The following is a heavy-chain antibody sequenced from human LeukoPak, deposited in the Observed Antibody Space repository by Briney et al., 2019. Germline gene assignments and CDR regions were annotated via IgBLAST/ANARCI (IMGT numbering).Heavy chain of an antibody. Sequence: ASVKVSCKVSGYTLTELSMHWVRQAPGNGLEWMGGIDPVDGETVYAQKLHGRVTITADESMSTVYIELSNWRTEHPAVYYCALFRRYGSGRPFDYWGQGTVVTVSS. CDR2: IDPVDGET. J-gene: IGHJ4*02. V-gene: IGHV1-24*01. CDR1: GYTLTELS. D-gene: IGHD3-10*01. CDR3: ALFRRYGSGRPFDY.